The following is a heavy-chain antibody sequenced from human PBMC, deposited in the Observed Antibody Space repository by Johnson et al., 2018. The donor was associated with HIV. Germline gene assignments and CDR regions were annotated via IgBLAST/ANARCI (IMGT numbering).Heavy chain of an antibody. D-gene: IGHD6-6*01. Sequence: QVQLVESGGGVVRPGGSLRLSCAASGFTFSNYAVHWVRQAPGKGLEWVAVISYDGSNKYYADSVKGRFTISRDNSKNTLYLQMNSLRAEDTAVYYCTTLAESSSSMYAFGIWGQGTMLTVSS. V-gene: IGHV3-30*04. CDR3: TTLAESSSSMYAFGI. CDR2: ISYDGSNK. CDR1: GFTFSNYA. J-gene: IGHJ3*02.